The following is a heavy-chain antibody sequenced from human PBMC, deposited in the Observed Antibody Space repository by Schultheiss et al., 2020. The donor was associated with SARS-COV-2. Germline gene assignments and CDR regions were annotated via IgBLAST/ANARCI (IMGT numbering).Heavy chain of an antibody. J-gene: IGHJ3*02. CDR2: IYYSGST. V-gene: IGHV4-61*08. CDR3: VEMATMSAFDI. D-gene: IGHD5-24*01. Sequence: SETLSLTCTVSGGSISSGGYYWSCIRQPPGKGLEWIGYIYYSGSTNYNPSLKSRVTISVDTSKNQFSLKLSSVTAADTAVYYYVEMATMSAFDIWGQGTMVTVSS. CDR1: GGSISSGGYY.